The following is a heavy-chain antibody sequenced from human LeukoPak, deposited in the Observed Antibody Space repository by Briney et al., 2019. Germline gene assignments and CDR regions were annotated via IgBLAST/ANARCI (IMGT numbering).Heavy chain of an antibody. CDR1: GFTFTTYW. Sequence: GESLRLSCAASGFTFTTYWMSWVRQLPGKGLEWVANINQDGTEKYYVDSVKGRFTISRDNAKNSLDLQMNSLRVEDTGIYYCVKVAKYYYGSETYYFFEHWGKGTPVTASS. J-gene: IGHJ6*04. CDR2: INQDGTEK. V-gene: IGHV3-7*01. CDR3: VKVAKYYYGSETYYFFEH. D-gene: IGHD3-10*01.